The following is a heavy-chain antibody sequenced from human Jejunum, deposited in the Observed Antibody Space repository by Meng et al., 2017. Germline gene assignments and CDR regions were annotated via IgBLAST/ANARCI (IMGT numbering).Heavy chain of an antibody. CDR1: GDSISSINYF. J-gene: IGHJ4*02. Sequence: GSLRLSCTVSGDSISSINYFWCWIRQPPGKGLEWIGTIFYSGSTYYNPFLKSRVTISVDTSKNQFSLKLNSVTAADTAVYYCSRVRREMDKVIYHPDYWGQGTLVTVSS. CDR3: SRVRREMDKVIYHPDY. D-gene: IGHD5-12*01. CDR2: IFYSGST. V-gene: IGHV4-39*07.